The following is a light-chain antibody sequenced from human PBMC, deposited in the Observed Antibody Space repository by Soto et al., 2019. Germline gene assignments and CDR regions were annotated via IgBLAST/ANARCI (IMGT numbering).Light chain of an antibody. Sequence: EIVLTQSPGTLSLSPGERATLSCRASQSVYNNLAWYQQKPGQAPRLLIYGASTRATGIPARFSGSGSGTEFTLTISSLQSEDFAVYSCQQYGDWPGAFGGGTKVDIK. CDR2: GAS. CDR3: QQYGDWPGA. CDR1: QSVYNN. V-gene: IGKV3-15*01. J-gene: IGKJ4*01.